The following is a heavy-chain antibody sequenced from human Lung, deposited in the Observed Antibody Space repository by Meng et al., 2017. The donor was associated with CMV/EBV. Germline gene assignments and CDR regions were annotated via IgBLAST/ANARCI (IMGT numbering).Heavy chain of an antibody. CDR1: EFTFSNYW. J-gene: IGHJ4*02. V-gene: IGHV3-7*01. CDR2: IREDGSEQ. Sequence: GGSXRLXCAASEFTFSNYWMSWVRQAPGKGLEWVANIREDGSEQHYADSVKGRFSISRDNAKNSLYLLMNSLRGEDTAVYYCARVKKAGHFDNWGQGSLVTVSS. CDR3: ARVKKAGHFDN.